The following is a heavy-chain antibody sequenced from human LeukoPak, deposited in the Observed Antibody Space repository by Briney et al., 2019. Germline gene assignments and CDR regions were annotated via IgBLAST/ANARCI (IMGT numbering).Heavy chain of an antibody. V-gene: IGHV4-31*03. D-gene: IGHD2-15*01. CDR3: ARFVVVVAADEFNWFDP. Sequence: PSETLSLTCTVSGGSISSGGYYWSWIRQHPGKGLEWIGYIYYSGSTYYNPSLKSRVTISVDTSKNQFSLKLSSVTAADTAVYYCARFVVVVAADEFNWFDPWGQGTLVTVSS. J-gene: IGHJ5*02. CDR2: IYYSGST. CDR1: GGSISSGGYY.